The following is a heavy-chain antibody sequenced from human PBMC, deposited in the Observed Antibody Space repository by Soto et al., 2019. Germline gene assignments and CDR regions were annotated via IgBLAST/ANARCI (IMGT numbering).Heavy chain of an antibody. V-gene: IGHV4-38-2*01. CDR2: IHQSGSP. D-gene: IGHD3-10*01. J-gene: IGHJ4*02. Sequence: SDTLSLNSVVSNFSLRMEYNWGLIRQPPGKGLEWIGSIHQSGSPYYNPSLKSRLTISIDMSKKQFSLRLSSVTAADTAVYYCARGAPRGIIHDFDSWGQGSLVTVSS. CDR3: ARGAPRGIIHDFDS. CDR1: NFSLRMEYN.